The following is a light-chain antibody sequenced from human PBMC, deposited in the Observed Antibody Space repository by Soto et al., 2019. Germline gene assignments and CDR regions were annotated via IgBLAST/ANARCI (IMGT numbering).Light chain of an antibody. Sequence: EIVMTQSAATLSVSPGERATLSCRASQTIDNTVAWYQRKPGQAPRLLIYDASTRATGVPARFSGSGSGTDFTLTISSLQSEDFAVYYCQHYNYWPYTFGQGTKV. CDR2: DAS. CDR1: QTIDNT. CDR3: QHYNYWPYT. V-gene: IGKV3-15*01. J-gene: IGKJ2*01.